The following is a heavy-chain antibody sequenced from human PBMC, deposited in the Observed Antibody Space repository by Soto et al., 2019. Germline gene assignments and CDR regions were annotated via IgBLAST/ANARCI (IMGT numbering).Heavy chain of an antibody. J-gene: IGHJ6*02. CDR2: ISGNGGST. Sequence: GGSLRLSCAASGFTFSSYAMSWVRQAPGKGLEWVSAISGNGGSTLYADSVKGRITISRDNSKNTLYLQMNSLRAEDTAVYYCAKGRAPSGWYPPYYYGMDVWGLGTTVTVSS. D-gene: IGHD6-19*01. CDR1: GFTFSSYA. V-gene: IGHV3-23*01. CDR3: AKGRAPSGWYPPYYYGMDV.